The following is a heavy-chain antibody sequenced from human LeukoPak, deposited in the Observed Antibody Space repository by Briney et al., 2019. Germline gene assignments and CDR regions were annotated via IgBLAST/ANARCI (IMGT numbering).Heavy chain of an antibody. V-gene: IGHV3-23*01. Sequence: GGSLRLSCAASGFTFSSYAMSWVRQAPGKGLEWVSAISGSGGSTYYADSVKGRFTISRDNSKNTLYLQMNSLRVEDTAVYHCASQRSVEATYAFDIWGQGTLVTVSS. CDR3: ASQRSVEATYAFDI. CDR2: ISGSGGST. CDR1: GFTFSSYA. J-gene: IGHJ3*02. D-gene: IGHD1-26*01.